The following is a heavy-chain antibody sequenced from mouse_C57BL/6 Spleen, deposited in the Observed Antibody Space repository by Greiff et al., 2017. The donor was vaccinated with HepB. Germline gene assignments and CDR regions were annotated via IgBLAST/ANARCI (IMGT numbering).Heavy chain of an antibody. D-gene: IGHD2-3*01. CDR3: ARIYDGYYRGNFDY. V-gene: IGHV2-9-1*01. CDR2: IWTGGGT. J-gene: IGHJ2*01. Sequence: QVQLQQSGPGLVAPSQSLSITCTVSGFSLTSYAISWVRQPPGKGLEWLGVIWTGGGTNYNSALKSRLSISKDNSKSQVFLKMNSLQTDDTARYYCARIYDGYYRGNFDYWGQGTTLTVSS. CDR1: GFSLTSYA.